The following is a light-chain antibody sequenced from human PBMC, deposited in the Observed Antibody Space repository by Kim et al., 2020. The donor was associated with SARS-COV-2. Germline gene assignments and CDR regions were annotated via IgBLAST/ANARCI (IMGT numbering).Light chain of an antibody. J-gene: IGLJ2*01. CDR1: SSNIGAGYD. V-gene: IGLV1-40*01. CDR2: GNS. CDR3: QSYDSSLSAVV. Sequence: QRVTLSCTGSSSNIGAGYDVHWYQQLPGTAPKLLIYGNSNRPSGVPDRFSGSKSGTSASLAITGLQAEDEADYYCQSYDSSLSAVVFGGGTQLTVL.